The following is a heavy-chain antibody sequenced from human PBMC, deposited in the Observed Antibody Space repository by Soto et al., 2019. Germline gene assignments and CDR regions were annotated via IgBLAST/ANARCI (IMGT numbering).Heavy chain of an antibody. D-gene: IGHD3-22*01. J-gene: IGHJ4*02. V-gene: IGHV1-18*01. CDR2: ISAYNGDT. CDR1: GYTSSNYG. Sequence: QVQLVQSGPAVKKPGASVKVSCKAAGYTSSNYGVSWVRQAPGQGLEWMAWISAYNGDTNYPQKVKGRVTVTTDTSTNTAFMELKSLRSDDTAVYYCARDEAYYDSSGYPRAPFDYWGQGTLVTVSS. CDR3: ARDEAYYDSSGYPRAPFDY.